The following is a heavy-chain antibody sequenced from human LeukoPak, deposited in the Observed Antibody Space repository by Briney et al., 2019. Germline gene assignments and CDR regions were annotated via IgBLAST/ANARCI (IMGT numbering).Heavy chain of an antibody. CDR3: TRPYLEWSLKFYMDV. CDR2: ISGSGRST. J-gene: IGHJ6*03. Sequence: GGSLRLSCAGSGFTFSNYVMNWVRQAPGKGLVWVSGISGSGRSTYYADSVKGRFTISRHSSKNTLYLQMNSLRAEDTALYYCTRPYLEWSLKFYMDVWGKGTTVTVSS. V-gene: IGHV3-23*01. D-gene: IGHD3-3*02. CDR1: GFTFSNYV.